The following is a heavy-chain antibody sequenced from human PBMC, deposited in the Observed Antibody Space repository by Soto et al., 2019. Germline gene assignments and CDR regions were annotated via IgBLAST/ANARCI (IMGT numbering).Heavy chain of an antibody. J-gene: IGHJ5*02. CDR3: ARGPLRNPCVGTTLIDP. Sequence: SETLSLTCAVYGGSFSGYYWSWIRQPPGKGLEWIGEINHSGSTNYNPSLKSRVTISVDTSKNQFSLKLSSVTAADTAVYYCARGPLRNPCVGTTLIDPWGQGTLVTVSS. D-gene: IGHD1-7*01. CDR2: INHSGST. V-gene: IGHV4-34*01. CDR1: GGSFSGYY.